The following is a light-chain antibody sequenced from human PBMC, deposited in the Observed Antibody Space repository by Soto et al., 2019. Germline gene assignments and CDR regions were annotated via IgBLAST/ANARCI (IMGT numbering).Light chain of an antibody. J-gene: IGKJ1*01. V-gene: IGKV1-27*01. CDR2: AAS. CDR3: EYYHSALGT. CDR1: QGITNN. Sequence: DIQMTQSPSSLSASEGDRVTITCRASQGITNNLAGYQQKPGKVPKLLIYAASTLQSGVPSRFSGSGSGTDFTPTITRLQPEDVATYYCEYYHSALGTLGQGTKVDVK.